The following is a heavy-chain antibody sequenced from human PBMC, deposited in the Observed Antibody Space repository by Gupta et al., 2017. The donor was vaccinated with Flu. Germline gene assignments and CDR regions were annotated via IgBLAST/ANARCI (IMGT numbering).Heavy chain of an antibody. CDR2: INTDGSTT. D-gene: IGHD6-13*01. Sequence: EVQLVESGGGSVQPGGSLRLSCVVSGFTFSNYWMYWVRQAPGKGLGWVSRINTDGSTTQYADSVKGRFTISRDNAKSTVYLQMNSLRVEDTAVYYCARFHSAGYWGQGTLVTVSS. V-gene: IGHV3-74*01. CDR3: ARFHSAGY. J-gene: IGHJ4*02. CDR1: GFTFSNYW.